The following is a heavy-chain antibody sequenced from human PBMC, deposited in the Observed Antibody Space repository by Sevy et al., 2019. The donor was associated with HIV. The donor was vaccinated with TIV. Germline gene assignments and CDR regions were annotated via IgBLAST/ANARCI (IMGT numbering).Heavy chain of an antibody. D-gene: IGHD3-16*02. CDR1: GFTFSNYA. Sequence: GGSLRLSCAASGFTFSNYAMNWVRQAPGKGLEWVSGISGSGGSTYYADSVKGRFTISRDNSKNTVLLQMNSLRPEDTAVYYCAKDLSGLPEYFQQWGQGTLVTVSS. V-gene: IGHV3-23*01. CDR3: AKDLSGLPEYFQQ. J-gene: IGHJ1*01. CDR2: ISGSGGST.